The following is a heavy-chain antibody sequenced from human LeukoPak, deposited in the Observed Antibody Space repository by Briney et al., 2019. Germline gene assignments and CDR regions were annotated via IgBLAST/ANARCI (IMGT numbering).Heavy chain of an antibody. J-gene: IGHJ4*02. CDR2: VRGSDAGT. V-gene: IGHV3-23*01. D-gene: IGHD2-2*01. CDR1: GFTFSSYA. CDR3: ARRPGRPFDY. Sequence: GGSLRLSCAASGFTFSSYAMNWVRQAPGKGLEWVSAVRGSDAGTSYADSVKGRFTISRDNSKNTLYLQMNSLRAEDTAVYYCARRPGRPFDYWGQGTLVTVSS.